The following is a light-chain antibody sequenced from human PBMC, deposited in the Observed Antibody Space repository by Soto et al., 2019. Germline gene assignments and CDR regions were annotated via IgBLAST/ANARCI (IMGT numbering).Light chain of an antibody. CDR1: SSNIGAGYN. J-gene: IGLJ1*01. V-gene: IGLV1-40*01. CDR3: QSYDSSLSGFYV. CDR2: GNS. Sequence: QSVLTQPPSVSGAPGQRVTISCTGSSSNIGAGYNVHWYQQLPGTAPKLLIYGNSNRPSRVPDRFSGSKSGTSASLAITGLRAEDEADYYCQSYDSSLSGFYVFGTGTKVTVL.